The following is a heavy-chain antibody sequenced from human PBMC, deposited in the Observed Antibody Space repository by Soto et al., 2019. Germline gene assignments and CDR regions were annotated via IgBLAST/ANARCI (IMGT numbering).Heavy chain of an antibody. CDR1: GFTFSTYG. CDR2: INSDGSTA. J-gene: IGHJ5*02. V-gene: IGHV3-74*01. Sequence: EVQLVESGGGLVQPGGSLRLSCAASGFTFSTYGMHWVRHAPGKGLVWVSRINSDGSTATYADSVKGRCTISRDNAKDTLSLQRHSLPAEDTAVYFCATVGTASYNWPEPWGQGTGATGSS. CDR3: ATVGTASYNWPEP. D-gene: IGHD1-7*01.